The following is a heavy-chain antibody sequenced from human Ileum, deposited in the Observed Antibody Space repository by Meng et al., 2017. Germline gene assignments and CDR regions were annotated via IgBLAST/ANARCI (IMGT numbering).Heavy chain of an antibody. V-gene: IGHV3-30*01. CDR3: ARDAEMTAIHWFDP. CDR1: GFTFSSYA. D-gene: IGHD2-21*02. J-gene: IGHJ5*02. CDR2: ISYDGTTK. Sequence: GESLKISCAASGFTFSSYAMHWVRQAPGKGLEWVAVISYDGTTKYYADSVKGRFTISRDNSKNTLYLQMNSLRAEDTAVYYCARDAEMTAIHWFDPWGQGTLVTVSS.